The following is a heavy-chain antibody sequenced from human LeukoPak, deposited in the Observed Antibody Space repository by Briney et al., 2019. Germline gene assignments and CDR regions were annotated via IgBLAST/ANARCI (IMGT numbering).Heavy chain of an antibody. D-gene: IGHD4-11*01. CDR1: GFTFSDYA. J-gene: IGHJ4*02. Sequence: GGSLTLSCAAPGFTFSDYAMSWVRQAPGKGLEWVSAISGSGGSTFYADSVKDRFTISRDNPKNTLYVQMNSLRAEHTAVYYCARGLVPGFLDYWGEGTPVTVSS. V-gene: IGHV3-23*01. CDR3: ARGLVPGFLDY. CDR2: ISGSGGST.